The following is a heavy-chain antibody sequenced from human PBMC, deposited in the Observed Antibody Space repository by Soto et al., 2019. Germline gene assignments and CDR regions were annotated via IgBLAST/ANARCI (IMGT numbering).Heavy chain of an antibody. CDR2: IKSKTDGGTT. V-gene: IGHV3-15*01. CDR3: PTDIRGFLEWFH. Sequence: EVQLVESGGGLVKPGGSLRLSCAASGFTFSNAWMSWVRQAPGKGLEWVGRIKSKTDGGTTDYAAPVKGSFTISRDDSKKTLYLRMNSLKTEDTAVYYCPTDIRGFLEWFHWGQGTLVTVSS. D-gene: IGHD3-3*01. J-gene: IGHJ4*02. CDR1: GFTFSNAW.